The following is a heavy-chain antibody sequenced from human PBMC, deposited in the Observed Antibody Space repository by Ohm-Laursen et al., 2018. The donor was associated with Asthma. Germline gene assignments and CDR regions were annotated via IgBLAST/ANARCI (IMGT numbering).Heavy chain of an antibody. CDR2: INPDGRET. J-gene: IGHJ1*01. CDR1: GFTFRSCA. Sequence: SLRLSCAAPGFTFRSCAMHWVRQAPGKGLEWVANINPDGRETRHVDSVKGRFTISRDNAKDSLSLQMNSLRAEDTALYYCARIGPEWELPGREYSLHHWGEGTLVAVSS. V-gene: IGHV3-7*01. CDR3: ARIGPEWELPGREYSLHH. D-gene: IGHD1-26*01.